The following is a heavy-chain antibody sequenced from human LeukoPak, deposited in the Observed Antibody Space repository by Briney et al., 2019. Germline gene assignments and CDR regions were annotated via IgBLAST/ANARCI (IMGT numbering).Heavy chain of an antibody. Sequence: SETLSLTCTVSGGSLSNYYWSWVRQPAGKGLEWIGRIYNSATTNYNPSLKSRVTMSLDTSKNQFSLKLSSVTAADTAVYYCARGDWHVDAFDIWGQGTMVTVSS. CDR1: GGSLSNYY. V-gene: IGHV4-4*07. J-gene: IGHJ3*02. D-gene: IGHD3/OR15-3a*01. CDR3: ARGDWHVDAFDI. CDR2: IYNSATT.